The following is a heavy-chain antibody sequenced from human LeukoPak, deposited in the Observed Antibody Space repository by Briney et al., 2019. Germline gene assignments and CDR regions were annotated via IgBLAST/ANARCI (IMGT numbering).Heavy chain of an antibody. Sequence: ASVKVSCMDSGYTFTGYYMHWVRQAHGQGLEWMGWINPNSGGVNYAQKLQGRDTMTRDTSISTAYMELSRLRSDDTAVYYCARDRTGITGIDIDYWGQGTLVTVSS. CDR1: GYTFTGYY. CDR3: ARDRTGITGIDIDY. V-gene: IGHV1-2*02. J-gene: IGHJ4*02. D-gene: IGHD1-20*01. CDR2: INPNSGGV.